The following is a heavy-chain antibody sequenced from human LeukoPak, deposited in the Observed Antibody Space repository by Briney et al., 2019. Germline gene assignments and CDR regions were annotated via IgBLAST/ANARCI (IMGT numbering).Heavy chain of an antibody. CDR2: ISSSSSYI. V-gene: IGHV3-21*01. Sequence: GGSLRLSCEASGFSLSSSSMNWVRQAPGKGLEWVSSISSSSSYIYYIDSMKGRFTISRDNAKNSLYLQMNSLRAEDTAVYYCAKSFWWFGEFSPFDYWAREPWSPSPQ. CDR1: GFSLSSSS. D-gene: IGHD3-10*01. CDR3: AKSFWWFGEFSPFDY. J-gene: IGHJ4*02.